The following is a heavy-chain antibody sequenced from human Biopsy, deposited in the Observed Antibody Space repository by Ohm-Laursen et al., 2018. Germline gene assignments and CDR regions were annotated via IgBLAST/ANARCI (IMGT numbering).Heavy chain of an antibody. D-gene: IGHD3-22*01. V-gene: IGHV1-2*02. CDR3: AREIAPWYDSSDYYSFFDY. Sequence: AASVKVSCKASGYTFTGYYIHWVRQAPGQGLEWVGWLNPNNGGTDYAEKFQGRVTMTRDTSINTAYMELSSLRSDDTAVYFCAREIAPWYDSSDYYSFFDYWGQGTLVTVSS. J-gene: IGHJ4*02. CDR2: LNPNNGGT. CDR1: GYTFTGYY.